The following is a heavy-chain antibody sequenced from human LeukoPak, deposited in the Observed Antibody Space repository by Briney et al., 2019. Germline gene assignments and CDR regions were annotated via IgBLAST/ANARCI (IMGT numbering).Heavy chain of an antibody. CDR1: GYTFTSYY. V-gene: IGHV1-46*01. J-gene: IGHJ3*02. CDR3: ARDRRDYYGSGDAFDI. D-gene: IGHD3-10*01. Sequence: ASVKVSCKASGYTFTSYYMHWVRQAPGQGLEWMGIINPSGGSTSYAQKFQGRVTMTRDTSTSTVYMELSSLISEDTAVYYCARDRRDYYGSGDAFDIWGQGTMVTVSS. CDR2: INPSGGST.